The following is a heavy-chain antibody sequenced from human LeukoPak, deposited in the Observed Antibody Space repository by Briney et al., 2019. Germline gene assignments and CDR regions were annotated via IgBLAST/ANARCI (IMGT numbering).Heavy chain of an antibody. CDR1: GFTFSGYT. D-gene: IGHD3-22*01. Sequence: PGASLRLSCAASGFTFSGYTMSWVRQAPEKGLEWVSAISATGDRTYYAESVKGRFTISRDNSKNTLYLQMNSLRAEDTALYYCARDYYGSSGYYYDYWGQGTLVTVSS. V-gene: IGHV3-23*01. J-gene: IGHJ4*02. CDR2: ISATGDRT. CDR3: ARDYYGSSGYYYDY.